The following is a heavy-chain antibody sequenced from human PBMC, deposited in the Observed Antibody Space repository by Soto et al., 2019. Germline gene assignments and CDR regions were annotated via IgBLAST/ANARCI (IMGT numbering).Heavy chain of an antibody. V-gene: IGHV4-34*01. D-gene: IGHD6-13*01. CDR1: GGSFSGYV. J-gene: IGHJ4*02. CDR2: ISHSGTT. Sequence: KPSETLSLTCAVYGGSFSGYVWNWIRQSPGKGLEWIGEISHSGTTYYNPSLKSRVTLSVDTSKNQFSLKLISVTAADTAVYYCARGIRSFSWLNFWGQGTLVTVSS. CDR3: ARGIRSFSWLNF.